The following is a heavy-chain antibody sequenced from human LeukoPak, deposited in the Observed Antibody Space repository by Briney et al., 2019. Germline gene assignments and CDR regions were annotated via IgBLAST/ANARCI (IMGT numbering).Heavy chain of an antibody. CDR3: ARAYSLTYYYYYMDV. CDR2: IYYSGST. D-gene: IGHD6-13*01. CDR1: GGSISSYY. Sequence: SETLSLTCTVSGGSISSYYWSWIRQPPGKGLEWIGYIYYSGSTNYNPSLKSRVTISVDTSKNQFSLKLSSVTAADTAVYYCARAYSLTYYYYYMDVWGKGTTVTVSS. J-gene: IGHJ6*03. V-gene: IGHV4-59*01.